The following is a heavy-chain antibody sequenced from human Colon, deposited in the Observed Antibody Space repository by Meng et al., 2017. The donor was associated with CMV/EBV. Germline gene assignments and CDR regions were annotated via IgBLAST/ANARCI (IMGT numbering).Heavy chain of an antibody. V-gene: IGHV3-15*01. J-gene: IGHJ4*02. CDR2: IKPKSEGATT. Sequence: GSLRFSCAASDFTFSNAWMTWVRRAPGKGLEWVGHIKPKSEGATTEYAAPVTGRFAISSDESKNTLHLEMNTVKTEDTGVYYCTTMGGYDKDYWGQGTLVTVSS. CDR3: TTMGGYDKDY. CDR1: DFTFSNAW. D-gene: IGHD5-12*01.